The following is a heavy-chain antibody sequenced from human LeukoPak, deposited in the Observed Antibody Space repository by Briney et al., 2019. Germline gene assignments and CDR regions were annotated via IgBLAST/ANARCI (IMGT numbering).Heavy chain of an antibody. V-gene: IGHV4-39*01. J-gene: IGHJ4*02. CDR1: GGSISSSSYY. Sequence: SETLSLTCTVSGGSISSSSYYWGWIRQPPGKGLEWIGRIYYSGSTYYNPSLRSRVTISVDTSKNQFSLKLSSVTAADTAVYYCARTRYYYNSRSYGAPYYFDYWGQGTLVTVSS. CDR2: IYYSGST. D-gene: IGHD3-10*01. CDR3: ARTRYYYNSRSYGAPYYFDY.